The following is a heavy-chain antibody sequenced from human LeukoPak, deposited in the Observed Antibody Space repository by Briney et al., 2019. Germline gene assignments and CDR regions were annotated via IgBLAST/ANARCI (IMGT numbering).Heavy chain of an antibody. Sequence: GGSLRLSCAASGFTFSSYAMTWVRQAPGKGLEWVSGISGTGGTTYYADSVKGRFTISRDNSKNTLYLQMNSLRAEDTAVYYCAKFPRAVLVAGTLDYWGQGTLVTVSS. D-gene: IGHD6-19*01. CDR1: GFTFSSYA. CDR3: AKFPRAVLVAGTLDY. V-gene: IGHV3-23*01. CDR2: ISGTGGTT. J-gene: IGHJ4*02.